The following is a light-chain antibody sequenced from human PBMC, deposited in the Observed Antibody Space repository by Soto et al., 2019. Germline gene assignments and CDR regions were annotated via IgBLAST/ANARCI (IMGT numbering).Light chain of an antibody. J-gene: IGLJ1*01. CDR2: DVS. Sequence: QSVLTQPASVSGSPGQSITISCTGTSSDIGGYNYVSWYQQHPGKAPKLMIYDVSNRPSGVSNRFSGSKSGTTASLTISGLQAEDEADYYCSSYTRSSTTLLFGTGTKVTVL. CDR3: SSYTRSSTTLL. CDR1: SSDIGGYNY. V-gene: IGLV2-14*01.